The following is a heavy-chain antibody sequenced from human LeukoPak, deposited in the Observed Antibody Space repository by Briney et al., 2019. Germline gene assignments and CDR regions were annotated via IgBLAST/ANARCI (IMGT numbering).Heavy chain of an antibody. J-gene: IGHJ5*02. CDR3: ARAPDYGDYDWFDP. D-gene: IGHD4-17*01. V-gene: IGHV4-4*02. CDR2: IYHSGST. CDR1: GGSISSSNW. Sequence: SSGTLSLTCAVSGGSISSSNWWSWVRQPPGKGLEWIGEIYHSGSTNYNPSLKSRVTISVDKSKNQFSLKLSSVTAADTAVYYCARAPDYGDYDWFDPWGQGTLVTVSS.